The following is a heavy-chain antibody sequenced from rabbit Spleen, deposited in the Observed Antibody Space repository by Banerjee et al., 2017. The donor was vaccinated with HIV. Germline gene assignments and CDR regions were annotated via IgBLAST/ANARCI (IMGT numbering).Heavy chain of an antibody. CDR3: ARDTGSSFSTYGMDL. Sequence: QEQLEESGGGLVQPGASLTLTCKASGIDFSNYNFICWVRQAPGKGLEWIACIDIGSRDFTYYASWAKGRFTISKTSSTTVALQMTSLTVADTATYFCARDTGSSFSTYGMDLWGQGTLVTVS. J-gene: IGHJ6*01. CDR1: GIDFSNYNF. V-gene: IGHV1S45*01. CDR2: IDIGSRDFT. D-gene: IGHD8-1*01.